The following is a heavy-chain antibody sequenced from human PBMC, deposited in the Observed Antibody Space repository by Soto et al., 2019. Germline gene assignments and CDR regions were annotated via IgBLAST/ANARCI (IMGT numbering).Heavy chain of an antibody. Sequence: QVQLVESGGGVVQPGRSLRLSCAASGFTFSSHAMHWVRQAPGKGLEWVAIISYDGSTIYYADSVKGRFAISRDNSKNTLYLQMNSLRADDTAVYFWARHLASTVTTSGWFDPWGQGTLVTVSS. J-gene: IGHJ5*02. CDR3: ARHLASTVTTSGWFDP. CDR1: GFTFSSHA. D-gene: IGHD4-4*01. CDR2: ISYDGSTI. V-gene: IGHV3-30*09.